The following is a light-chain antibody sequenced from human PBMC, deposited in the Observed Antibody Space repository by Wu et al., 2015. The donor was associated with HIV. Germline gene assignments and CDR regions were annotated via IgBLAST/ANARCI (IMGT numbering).Light chain of an antibody. V-gene: IGKV1-NL1*01. Sequence: DIQMTQSPSSLSASVGDKVTITCRASQGISNFLAWYQQKPGKAPNLLLYAASRLEIGVPSRFSGSGSGTDFTLTISSLQPDDFATYYCQEYKTYSYTFGQGTKLEVK. CDR1: QGISNF. CDR3: QEYKTYSYT. CDR2: AAS. J-gene: IGKJ2*01.